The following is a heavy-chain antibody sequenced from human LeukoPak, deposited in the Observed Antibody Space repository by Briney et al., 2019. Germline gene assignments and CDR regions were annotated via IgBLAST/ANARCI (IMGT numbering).Heavy chain of an antibody. CDR2: ISGSGGST. V-gene: IGHV3-23*01. CDR3: AKDRITVFGVVPDV. Sequence: PGGSLRLSCAASGFTVSSDAMSWVRQAPGKGLEWVSAISGSGGSTYYADSVKGRFTISRDNSKNTLYLQMDSLRAEDTAVYYCAKDRITVFGVVPDVWGKGTTVTVSS. J-gene: IGHJ6*04. CDR1: GFTVSSDA. D-gene: IGHD3-3*01.